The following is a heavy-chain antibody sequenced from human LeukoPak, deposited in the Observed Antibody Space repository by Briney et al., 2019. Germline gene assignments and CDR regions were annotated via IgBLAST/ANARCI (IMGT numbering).Heavy chain of an antibody. CDR1: VYTFTSYG. J-gene: IGHJ4*02. CDR2: ISAYNGNT. Sequence: ASVKVSCKASVYTFTSYGISWVRQAPGQGLEWMGWISAYNGNTNYAQKLQGRVTMTTGTSTSTAYMELRSLRSDDTAVYYCARPAPLYSSGWYYFDYWGQGTLVTVSS. V-gene: IGHV1-18*01. D-gene: IGHD6-19*01. CDR3: ARPAPLYSSGWYYFDY.